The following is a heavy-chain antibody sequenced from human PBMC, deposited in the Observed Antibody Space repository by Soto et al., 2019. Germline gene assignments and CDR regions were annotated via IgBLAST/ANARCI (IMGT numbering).Heavy chain of an antibody. CDR2: IYFSGTT. D-gene: IGHD6-13*01. V-gene: IGHV4-59*11. CDR1: GGSISDHY. CDR3: AREIGAAGV. Sequence: SETLPLTCSVSGGSISDHYWSWIRQTPGKGLEWIGSIYFSGTTNYNPSLKSRITISIDTSRTQFSLKLNSVTAADTAVYYCAREIGAAGVWGRGTLVTVSS. J-gene: IGHJ4*02.